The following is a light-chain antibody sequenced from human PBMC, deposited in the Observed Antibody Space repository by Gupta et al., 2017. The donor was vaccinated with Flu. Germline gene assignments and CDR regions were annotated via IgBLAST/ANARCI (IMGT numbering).Light chain of an antibody. CDR3: MQGEHWPWA. J-gene: IGKJ1*01. CDR2: KVS. V-gene: IGKV2-30*01. Sequence: DVVMTQSPLSLPVTLGQPASISCRSSQGLVYSDGNTYLHWFQQRPGQSPRRLIYKVSYRESGVPDRFSGSGSGTNFTLKISRGEAEDVGIYCCMQGEHWPWAFGQGTTVEIK. CDR1: QGLVYSDGNTY.